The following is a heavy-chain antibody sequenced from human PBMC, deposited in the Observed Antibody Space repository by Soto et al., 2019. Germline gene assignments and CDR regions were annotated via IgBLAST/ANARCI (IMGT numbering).Heavy chain of an antibody. Sequence: SVKVSCKASGDTFSSYAISWVRQAPGQGLEWMGGIIPILGTPNYAQKFQGRVTITADKSTSTAYMELSSLRSEATAVYYCARERSRYDRSGYYRPDYWGQGTLVTVSS. CDR2: IIPILGTP. V-gene: IGHV1-69*10. CDR1: GDTFSSYA. D-gene: IGHD3-22*01. J-gene: IGHJ4*02. CDR3: ARERSRYDRSGYYRPDY.